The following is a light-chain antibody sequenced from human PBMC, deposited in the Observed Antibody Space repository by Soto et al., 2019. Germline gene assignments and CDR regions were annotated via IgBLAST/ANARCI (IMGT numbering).Light chain of an antibody. CDR3: QSHDSSLSGFYV. J-gene: IGLJ1*01. CDR1: SSNIGAGYD. CDR2: GNN. Sequence: QPVLTQPPSVSGAPGQRVTISCTGSSSNIGAGYDVHWYQHLPGTAPKLLIYGNNNRPSGVPDRFSGSKSGTSASLAITGLQAEDEADYYCQSHDSSLSGFYVFGTGTKLTVL. V-gene: IGLV1-40*01.